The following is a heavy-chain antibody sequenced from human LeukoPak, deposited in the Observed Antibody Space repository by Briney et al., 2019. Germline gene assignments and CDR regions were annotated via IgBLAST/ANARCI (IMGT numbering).Heavy chain of an antibody. CDR1: GDSITNSFYF. D-gene: IGHD6-19*01. CDR2: IYYSGST. V-gene: IGHV4-39*07. Sequence: PSETLSLTCTVSGDSITNSFYFWAWIRQPPGKGLEWIGTIYYSGSTYYNPSLKSRVTISLETSKNQFSLRLSSVTATDTAVYYCSRGFSSGWNGNAFDLWGQGTMVTVSS. J-gene: IGHJ3*01. CDR3: SRGFSSGWNGNAFDL.